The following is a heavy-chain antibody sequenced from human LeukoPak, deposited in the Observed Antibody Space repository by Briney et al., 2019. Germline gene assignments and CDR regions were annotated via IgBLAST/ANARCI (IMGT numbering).Heavy chain of an antibody. D-gene: IGHD5-18*01. J-gene: IGHJ6*02. CDR2: IYISGST. CDR3: AGELWTNRYQYYGMDV. V-gene: IGHV4-4*07. Sequence: PSETLSLTCTVSGGSTSNYYWNWIRQPAGKGLEWIGRIYISGSTKCNPSLESRVTMSVDTSKNQLSLNLESVTAADTAVYYCAGELWTNRYQYYGMDVWGQGTTVTVSS. CDR1: GGSTSNYY.